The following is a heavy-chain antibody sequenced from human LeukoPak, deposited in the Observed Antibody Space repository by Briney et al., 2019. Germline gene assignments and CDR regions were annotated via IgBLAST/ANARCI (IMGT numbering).Heavy chain of an antibody. CDR3: ARVIGSYGDSAY. Sequence: GGSLRLSCAVSGFTFSKYSMNWVRQAPGKGLEWVASASSSGNYIYYADSVKGRFTISRDSAKDSLFLQMNNLRAEDTAVYYCARVIGSYGDSAYWGQGTLVTVSS. J-gene: IGHJ4*02. CDR2: ASSSGNYI. CDR1: GFTFSKYS. D-gene: IGHD3-16*01. V-gene: IGHV3-21*01.